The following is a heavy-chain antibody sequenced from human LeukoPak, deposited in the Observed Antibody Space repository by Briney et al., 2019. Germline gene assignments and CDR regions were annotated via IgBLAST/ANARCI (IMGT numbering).Heavy chain of an antibody. CDR2: FYYSGST. J-gene: IGHJ4*02. CDR1: GGSISGSSNS. CDR3: ARDSRYCSGGNCHLRFDY. Sequence: PSETLSLTCTVSGGSISGSSNSWGWIRQPPGKGLEWIGTFYYSGSTYYNPSLKTRITMSVDSSKNQFSLRLSSVTAADTAVYYCARDSRYCSGGNCHLRFDYWGQGILVIVSS. V-gene: IGHV4-39*07. D-gene: IGHD2-15*01.